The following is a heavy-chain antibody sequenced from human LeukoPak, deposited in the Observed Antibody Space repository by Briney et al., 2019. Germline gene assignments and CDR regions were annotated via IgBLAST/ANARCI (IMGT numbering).Heavy chain of an antibody. CDR3: ARGQWGSGWSDLQYVDY. CDR1: GGTFSSYA. J-gene: IGHJ4*02. CDR2: IIPILGIA. V-gene: IGHV1-69*04. Sequence: VASVKVSCKASGGTFSSYAISWVRQAPGQGLEWMGRIIPILGIANYAQKFQGRVTITADKSTSTAYMELSSLRSEDTAVYYCARGQWGSGWSDLQYVDYWGQGTLVTVSS. D-gene: IGHD6-19*01.